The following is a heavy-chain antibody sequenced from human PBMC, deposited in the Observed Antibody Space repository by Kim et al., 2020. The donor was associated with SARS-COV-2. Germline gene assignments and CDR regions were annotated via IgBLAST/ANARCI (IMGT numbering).Heavy chain of an antibody. V-gene: IGHV3-15*01. D-gene: IGHD3-22*01. CDR3: TTAGYYYDSSGYQY. Sequence: AAPVKGRFTISRDDSNNTLYLQMNSLKTEDTAVYYCTTAGYYYDSSGYQYWGQGTLVTVSS. J-gene: IGHJ4*02.